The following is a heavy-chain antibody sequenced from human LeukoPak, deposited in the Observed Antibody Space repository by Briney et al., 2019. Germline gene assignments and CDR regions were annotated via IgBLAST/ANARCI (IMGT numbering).Heavy chain of an antibody. D-gene: IGHD6-19*01. CDR1: GGSFSGYY. CDR3: ARVSGTYSSGWYPWYFDY. CDR2: INHSGST. V-gene: IGHV4-34*01. Sequence: RASETLSLTCAVYGGSFSGYYWNWIRQPPGKGLEWIGEINHSGSTNYNPSLKSRVTISVDTSKNQFSLKLSSVTAADTAVYYCARVSGTYSSGWYPWYFDYWGQGTLVTVSS. J-gene: IGHJ4*02.